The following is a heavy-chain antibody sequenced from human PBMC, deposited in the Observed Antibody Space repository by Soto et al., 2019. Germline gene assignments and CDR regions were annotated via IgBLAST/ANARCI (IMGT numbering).Heavy chain of an antibody. CDR2: IRAYNGNT. V-gene: IGHV1-18*01. Sequence: QVQLVQSGAEVKKPGASVKVSCKASGYTFTSYGISWVRQAPGQGLEWMGWIRAYNGNTNHAQKLRGIITMTTYTPTSTAYRELRSLRSDDTAVYYCSRDLPTRDVWGQGTTVTVSS. CDR3: SRDLPTRDV. CDR1: GYTFTSYG. J-gene: IGHJ6*02.